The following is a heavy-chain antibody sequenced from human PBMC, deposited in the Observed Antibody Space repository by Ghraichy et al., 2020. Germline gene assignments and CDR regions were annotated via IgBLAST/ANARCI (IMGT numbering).Heavy chain of an antibody. CDR3: ARHTGGYSSGWYQFHLGH. CDR1: GYTFTSYG. CDR2: INSDNGKT. J-gene: IGHJ4*02. V-gene: IGHV1-18*01. Sequence: ASVKVSCKASGYTFTSYGITWVRQAPGQGLEWMGWINSDNGKTNYAQRLQGRVTMTTDTSTSTAYMELRSLRSDDTAVYYCARHTGGYSSGWYQFHLGHWGQGTLVTVSS. D-gene: IGHD6-19*01.